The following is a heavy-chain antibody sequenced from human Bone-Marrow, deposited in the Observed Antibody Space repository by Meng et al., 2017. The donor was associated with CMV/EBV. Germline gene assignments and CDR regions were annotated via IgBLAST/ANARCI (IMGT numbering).Heavy chain of an antibody. Sequence: LTCAVYGGSNSSSNWWRWVRQPPGKGLEWIGEIYHSGSTNYNPSLKSRVTRSVDKSKNQFSLKLSSVTAADTAVYYCARSDSGYEVEDWGQGTLVTVSS. V-gene: IGHV4-4*02. CDR1: GGSNSSSNW. CDR2: IYHSGST. D-gene: IGHD5-12*01. J-gene: IGHJ4*02. CDR3: ARSDSGYEVED.